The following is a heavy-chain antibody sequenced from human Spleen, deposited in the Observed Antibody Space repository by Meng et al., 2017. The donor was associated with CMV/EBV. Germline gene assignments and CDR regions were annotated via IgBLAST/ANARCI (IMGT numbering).Heavy chain of an antibody. CDR3: AHDLVGTTCFDY. V-gene: IGHV2-5*01. Sequence: TFSGFSLSTTGVGVGWIRQPPGKALDWLALIYWNDEKRYSPSLKNRLTITKDTSKNQVVLTMSNMDTVDTATYFCAHDLVGTTCFDYWGQGTLVTVSS. J-gene: IGHJ4*02. CDR1: GFSLSTTGVG. D-gene: IGHD1-26*01. CDR2: IYWNDEK.